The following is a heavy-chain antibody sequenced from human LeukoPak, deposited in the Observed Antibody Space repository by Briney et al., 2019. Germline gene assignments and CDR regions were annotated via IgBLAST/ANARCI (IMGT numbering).Heavy chain of an antibody. CDR3: ASEGVVTAILPPLGAFDI. J-gene: IGHJ3*02. CDR2: ISTNTGNP. D-gene: IGHD2-21*02. CDR1: GYTFISYA. V-gene: IGHV7-4-1*02. Sequence: GASVKVSCKASGYTFISYAMNWVRQAPGQGLEWMGWISTNTGNPTYAQGFTGRFVFSLDTSVSTAYLQISSLKAEDTAVYYCASEGVVTAILPPLGAFDIWGQGTMVTVSS.